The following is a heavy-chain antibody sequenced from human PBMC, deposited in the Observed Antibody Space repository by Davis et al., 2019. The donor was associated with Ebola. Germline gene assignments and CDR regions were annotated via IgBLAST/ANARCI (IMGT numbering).Heavy chain of an antibody. Sequence: MPGGSLRLSCAVYGGSFSGYYWSWIRQPPGKGLEWIGEINHSGSTNYNPSLKSRVTISVDTSKNQFSLKLSSVTAADTAVYYCARENQGSYYYYGMDVWGQGTTVTVSS. J-gene: IGHJ6*02. CDR2: INHSGST. D-gene: IGHD1-14*01. CDR1: GGSFSGYY. V-gene: IGHV4-34*01. CDR3: ARENQGSYYYYGMDV.